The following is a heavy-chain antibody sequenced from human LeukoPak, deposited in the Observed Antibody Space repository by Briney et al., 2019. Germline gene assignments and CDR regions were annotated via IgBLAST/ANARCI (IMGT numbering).Heavy chain of an antibody. D-gene: IGHD1-26*01. CDR1: GFTVSSNY. Sequence: GGSLRLSCAASGFTVSSNYMXXVRQAPXXXXXXXXXXXXXXSTYYADSVKGRFTISRDNSKNTLYLQMNSLRAEDTAVYYCARGTSSGSYCPNCPVDYFDYWGQGTLVTVSS. J-gene: IGHJ4*02. CDR2: XXXXXST. V-gene: IGHV3-66*01. CDR3: ARGTSSGSYCPNCPVDYFDY.